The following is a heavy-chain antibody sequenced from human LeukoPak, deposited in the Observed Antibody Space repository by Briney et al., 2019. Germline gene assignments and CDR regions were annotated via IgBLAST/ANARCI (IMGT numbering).Heavy chain of an antibody. CDR1: GYTFTSYA. CDR3: ARVSFGAYQP. CDR2: INVGNGNT. D-gene: IGHD3-10*01. V-gene: IGHV1-3*01. Sequence: ASVKVSCKASGYTFTSYAMHWVRQAPGQRLEWMGWINVGNGNTKYSQKFQGRVTITRDTSASTAYMELSSLRSEDTAVYYCARVSFGAYQPWGQGTLVTVSS. J-gene: IGHJ5*02.